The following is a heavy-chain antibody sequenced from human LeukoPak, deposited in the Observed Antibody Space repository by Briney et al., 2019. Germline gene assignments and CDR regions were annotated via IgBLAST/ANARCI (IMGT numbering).Heavy chain of an antibody. CDR1: GGSFSGYY. J-gene: IGHJ4*02. Sequence: SETPSLTCAVYGGSFSGYYWSWIRQPPGKGLEWIGEINHSGSTNYNPSHKSRVTISVDTSKNQFALELSSVTAADTAVYYCARGVSSYDILTGYQFDYWGQGTLVTVSS. V-gene: IGHV4-34*01. D-gene: IGHD3-9*01. CDR3: ARGVSSYDILTGYQFDY. CDR2: INHSGST.